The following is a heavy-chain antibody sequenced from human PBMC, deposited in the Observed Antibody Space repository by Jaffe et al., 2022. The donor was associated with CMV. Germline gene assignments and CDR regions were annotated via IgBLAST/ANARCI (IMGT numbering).Heavy chain of an antibody. Sequence: QVQLQQWGAGLLKPSETLSLTCAVYGGSFSGYYWSWIRQPPGKGLEWIGEINHSGSTNYNPSLKSRVTISVDTSKNQFSLKLSSVTAADTAVYYCARGMYSSSWPTPYYYYYYMDVWGKGTTVTVSS. CDR1: GGSFSGYY. J-gene: IGHJ6*03. CDR2: INHSGST. CDR3: ARGMYSSSWPTPYYYYYYMDV. V-gene: IGHV4-34*01. D-gene: IGHD6-13*01.